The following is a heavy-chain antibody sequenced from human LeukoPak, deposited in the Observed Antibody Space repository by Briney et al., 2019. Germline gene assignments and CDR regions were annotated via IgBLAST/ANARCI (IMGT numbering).Heavy chain of an antibody. V-gene: IGHV3-74*01. CDR3: ARGPEYYYGSADYLDY. Sequence: GGSLRLSCAASGFTFRSYGMTWVRQAPGKGLVWVSRINSDGSSTNDADSVKGRFTVSRDNAKNTLYLQMNSLRAEDTAVYYCARGPEYYYGSADYLDYWGQGTLVTVSS. J-gene: IGHJ4*02. CDR1: GFTFRSYG. D-gene: IGHD3-10*01. CDR2: INSDGSST.